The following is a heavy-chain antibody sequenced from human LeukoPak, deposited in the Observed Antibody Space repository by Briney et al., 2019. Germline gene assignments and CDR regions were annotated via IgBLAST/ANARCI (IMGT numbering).Heavy chain of an antibody. Sequence: GASVKVSCKASGGTFSSYAISWVRQAPGQGLEWMGRIIPILGIANYAQKFQGRVTITADKSTSTAYMELSSLRSEDTAVYYCARGQGDTANYYYYGMDVWGQGTTVTVSS. J-gene: IGHJ6*02. D-gene: IGHD5-18*01. V-gene: IGHV1-69*04. CDR1: GGTFSSYA. CDR3: ARGQGDTANYYYYGMDV. CDR2: IIPILGIA.